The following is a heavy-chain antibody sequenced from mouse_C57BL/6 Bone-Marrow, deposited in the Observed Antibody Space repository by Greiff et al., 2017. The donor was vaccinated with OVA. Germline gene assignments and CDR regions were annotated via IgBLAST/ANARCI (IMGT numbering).Heavy chain of an antibody. CDR2: ISYDGSN. CDR1: GYSITSGYY. D-gene: IGHD1-1*01. V-gene: IGHV3-6*01. CDR3: ARADGSSYWYFDV. Sequence: VQLQQSGPGLVKPSQSLSLTCSVTGYSITSGYYWNWIRQFPGNKLEWMGYISYDGSNNYNPSLKNRISITRDTSKNQFFLKLNSVTTEDTATYYCARADGSSYWYFDVWGTGTTVTVSS. J-gene: IGHJ1*03.